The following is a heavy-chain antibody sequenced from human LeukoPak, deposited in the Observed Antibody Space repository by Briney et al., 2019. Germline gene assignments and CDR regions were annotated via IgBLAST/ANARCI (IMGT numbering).Heavy chain of an antibody. CDR2: ISSNGGST. V-gene: IGHV3-64*01. CDR1: GFTFSIYA. Sequence: GGSLRLSCAASGFTFSIYAMHWVRQAPGKGLEYVSAISSNGGSTYYANSVKGRFTISRDNAKNSLYLQMNSLRAEDTAVYYCASHTYCGGDCYQYYFDYWGQGTLVTVSS. D-gene: IGHD2-21*02. J-gene: IGHJ4*02. CDR3: ASHTYCGGDCYQYYFDY.